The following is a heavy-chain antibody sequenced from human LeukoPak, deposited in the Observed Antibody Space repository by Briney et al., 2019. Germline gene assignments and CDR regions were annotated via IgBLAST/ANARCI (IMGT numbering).Heavy chain of an antibody. V-gene: IGHV1-2*02. J-gene: IGHJ4*02. CDR2: INPNSGGT. D-gene: IGHD2-21*01. CDR3: ARDCRWGSAFDY. CDR1: GYTFTGYY. Sequence: ASVKVSCKASGYTFTGYYMHWVRQAPGQGLEWMGWINPNSGGTNYAQKFQGRITMTRDTSISTAYMELSRLRSDDTAVYYCARDCRWGSAFDYWGQGTLVTVSS.